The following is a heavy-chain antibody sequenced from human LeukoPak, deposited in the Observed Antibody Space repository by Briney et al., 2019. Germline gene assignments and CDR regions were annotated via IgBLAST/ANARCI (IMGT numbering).Heavy chain of an antibody. J-gene: IGHJ3*02. V-gene: IGHV4-59*08. CDR2: IYYSGST. D-gene: IGHD6-13*01. Sequence: SETLSLTCTVSGGSISSYYWSWIRQPPGKGLEWIGYIYYSGSTNYNPSLKSRVTISVDTSKNQFSLKLSSVTAADTAVYYCASGVGIAAAGTEDAFDIWGQGTMVTVSS. CDR1: GGSISSYY. CDR3: ASGVGIAAAGTEDAFDI.